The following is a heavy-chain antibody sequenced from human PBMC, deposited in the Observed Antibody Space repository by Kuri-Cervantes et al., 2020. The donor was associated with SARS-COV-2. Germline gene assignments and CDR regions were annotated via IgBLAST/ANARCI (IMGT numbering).Heavy chain of an antibody. D-gene: IGHD2/OR15-2a*01. CDR3: AKYSEGANFDY. J-gene: IGHJ4*02. V-gene: IGHV3-21*04. Sequence: GESLKISCAASGFTFSSYWMSWVRQAPGKGLEWVSSISSSSSYIYYADSVKGRFTISRDNSKNTLYLQMNSLRAEDTAVYYCAKYSEGANFDYWGQGTLVTVSS. CDR1: GFTFSSYW. CDR2: ISSSSSYI.